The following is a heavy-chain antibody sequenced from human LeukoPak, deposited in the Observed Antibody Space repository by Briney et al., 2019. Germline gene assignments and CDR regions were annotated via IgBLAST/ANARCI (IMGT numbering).Heavy chain of an antibody. D-gene: IGHD2-21*02. CDR3: ARFSRITWGDWGDAFDI. J-gene: IGHJ3*02. Sequence: RPSETLSLTCSVYGVSFSDYFWSWIRQSPGKGLEWIGEIDDGGNTNYNPSLISRVIVSMEKSKKQFSLVMRSVTAADTAVYYCARFSRITWGDWGDAFDIWGQGTTVIASS. CDR1: GVSFSDYF. V-gene: IGHV4-34*01. CDR2: IDDGGNT.